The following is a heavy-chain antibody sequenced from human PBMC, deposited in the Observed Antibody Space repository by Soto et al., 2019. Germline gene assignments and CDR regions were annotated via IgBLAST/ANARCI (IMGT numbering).Heavy chain of an antibody. Sequence: GGSLRLSCAAYGFTFSNAWMSWVRQAPGKGMEWVGRMKSKTDGGTTNYAAHVKGRFTISRDDSKNTLYLQMNSLKTEDTAVYYCTTDLVTVTILNAFDIWGQGTMVTVSS. D-gene: IGHD4-17*01. CDR1: GFTFSNAW. J-gene: IGHJ3*02. CDR3: TTDLVTVTILNAFDI. V-gene: IGHV3-15*01. CDR2: MKSKTDGGTT.